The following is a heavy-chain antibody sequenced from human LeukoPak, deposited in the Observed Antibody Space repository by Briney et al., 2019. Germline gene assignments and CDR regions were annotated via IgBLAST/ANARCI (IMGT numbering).Heavy chain of an antibody. CDR1: GFTFSSYA. J-gene: IGHJ4*02. V-gene: IGHV3-23*01. Sequence: PGGSLRLSCAASGFTFSSYAMSWVRQAPGKGLKWVSAISISGSKTYYADSVKGRFTISRDNSKNTLYLQMNSLRAEDTAVYYCANEIRPNDYWGQGTQVTVPS. CDR3: ANEIRPNDY. CDR2: ISISGSKT. D-gene: IGHD4-17*01.